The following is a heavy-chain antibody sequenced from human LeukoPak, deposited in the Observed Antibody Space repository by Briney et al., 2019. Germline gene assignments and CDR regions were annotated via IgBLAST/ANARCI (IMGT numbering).Heavy chain of an antibody. V-gene: IGHV4-59*01. J-gene: IGHJ4*02. CDR2: IYYSGST. D-gene: IGHD6-19*01. CDR1: GGSISSYY. CDR3: ARVGRVGQWLILLDY. Sequence: SETLSLTCTVSGGSISSYYWSWIRQPPGKGLEWIGYIYYSGSTNYNPSLKSRVTISVDTSKNQFSLKLSSVTAADTAVYYCARVGRVGQWLILLDYWGQGTLVTVSS.